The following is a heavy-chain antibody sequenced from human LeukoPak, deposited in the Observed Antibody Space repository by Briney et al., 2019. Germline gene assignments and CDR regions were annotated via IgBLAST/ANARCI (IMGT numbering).Heavy chain of an antibody. V-gene: IGHV4-34*01. CDR3: ARSLPTRRFDY. CDR2: INHSGST. D-gene: IGHD5/OR15-5a*01. CDR1: GGSFSGYY. J-gene: IGHJ4*02. Sequence: PSETLSLTCAVYGGSFSGYYWNWIRQPPGKGLEWIGEINHSGSTNYNPSLKSRVTISVDTSKNQFSLKLSSVTAADTAVYYCARSLPTRRFDYWGQGTLVTVSS.